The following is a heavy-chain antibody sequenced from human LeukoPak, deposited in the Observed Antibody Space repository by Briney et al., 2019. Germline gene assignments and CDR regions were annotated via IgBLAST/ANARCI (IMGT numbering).Heavy chain of an antibody. V-gene: IGHV4-39*01. J-gene: IGHJ3*02. CDR3: ARRLSGAFDI. Sequence: SETLSLTCTVSGGSISSSSYYWGWIRQPPGKGREWIGSIYYSGSTYYNPSLKSRVTISVDTSKNQFSLKLSSVTAADTAVYYCARRLSGAFDIWGQGTMVTVSS. D-gene: IGHD3-10*01. CDR2: IYYSGST. CDR1: GGSISSSSYY.